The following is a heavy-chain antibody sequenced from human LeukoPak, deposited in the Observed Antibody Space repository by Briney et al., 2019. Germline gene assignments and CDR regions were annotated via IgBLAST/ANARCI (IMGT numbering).Heavy chain of an antibody. CDR1: GFTFSSYA. CDR3: ARDLTSGSLFDY. CDR2: ISYDGSNK. Sequence: GGSLRLSCAASGFTFSSYAMHWVRQAPGKGLEWVAVISYDGSNKYYADSVKGRFTISRDNSKNTLYLQMNSLRAEGTAVYYCARDLTSGSLFDYWGQGTLVTVSS. V-gene: IGHV3-30-3*01. D-gene: IGHD1-26*01. J-gene: IGHJ4*02.